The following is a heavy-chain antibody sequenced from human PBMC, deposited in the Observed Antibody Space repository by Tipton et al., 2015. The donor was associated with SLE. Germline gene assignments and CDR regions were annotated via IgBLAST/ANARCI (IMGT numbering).Heavy chain of an antibody. CDR3: ARLGKGVMIAYYFYYMDV. CDR1: GGSFSSYY. V-gene: IGHV4-34*01. J-gene: IGHJ6*03. D-gene: IGHD2-21*01. Sequence: LRLSCAVYGGSFSSYYWSWIRQPPGKGLEWIGEVNHSGRINYNPSLKSRVTISQDTSKNQFSLKLTSVTAADTAVYYCARLGKGVMIAYYFYYMDVWGKGTTVTVSS. CDR2: VNHSGRI.